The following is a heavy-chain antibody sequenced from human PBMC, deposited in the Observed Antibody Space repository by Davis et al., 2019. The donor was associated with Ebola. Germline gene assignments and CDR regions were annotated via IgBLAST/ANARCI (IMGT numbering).Heavy chain of an antibody. CDR1: GASISSSY. CDR2: IYYSGST. Sequence: SETLSLTCTVSGASISSSYWSWIRQPPGKGLEWIGYIYYSGSTNYNPSLKSRVTISVDTSKNQFSLKLSSVTAADTAVYYCARHSMVRGVPSHWGQGTLVTVSS. CDR3: ARHSMVRGVPSH. D-gene: IGHD3-10*01. V-gene: IGHV4-59*08. J-gene: IGHJ4*02.